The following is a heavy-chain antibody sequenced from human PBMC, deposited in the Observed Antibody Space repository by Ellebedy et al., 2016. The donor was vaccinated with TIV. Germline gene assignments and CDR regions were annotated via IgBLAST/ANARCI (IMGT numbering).Heavy chain of an antibody. Sequence: GGSLRLXCAASGFTFSSYAMHWVRQAPGKGLEWVAVISYDGSNKYYADSVKGRFTISRDNSKNTLYLQMNSLRAEDTAVYYCATSYQVTAFGYWGQGTLVTVSS. CDR3: ATSYQVTAFGY. V-gene: IGHV3-30-3*01. J-gene: IGHJ4*02. D-gene: IGHD2-21*02. CDR1: GFTFSSYA. CDR2: ISYDGSNK.